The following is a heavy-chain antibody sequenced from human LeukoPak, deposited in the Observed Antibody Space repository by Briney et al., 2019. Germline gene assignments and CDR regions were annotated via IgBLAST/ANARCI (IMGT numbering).Heavy chain of an antibody. CDR3: AKEYKAMSFFDY. CDR2: ISYDGSNK. V-gene: IGHV3-30*18. Sequence: GGSLRLSCAASGFTFASYGIQWVRQAPGKGLEWVAVISYDGSNKFYADSVKGRFTISRDNSKNTVHLQMNSLRGDDSAVYFCAKEYKAMSFFDYWGQGTLVTVSS. D-gene: IGHD1-1*01. J-gene: IGHJ4*02. CDR1: GFTFASYG.